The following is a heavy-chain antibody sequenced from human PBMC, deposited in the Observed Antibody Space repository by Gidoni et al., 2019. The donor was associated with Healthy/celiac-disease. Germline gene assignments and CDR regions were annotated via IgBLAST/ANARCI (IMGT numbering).Heavy chain of an antibody. Sequence: QLQLQESGPGLVKPSETLSLTCTVSGGSISSSSYYWGWIRQPPGKGLAWIGSIYYSGSTYYNPSLKSRVTISVDTSKNQFSLKLSSVTAADTAVYYCARLKIQLWFPYNWFDPWGQGTLVTVSS. V-gene: IGHV4-39*01. CDR2: IYYSGST. J-gene: IGHJ5*02. D-gene: IGHD5-18*01. CDR3: ARLKIQLWFPYNWFDP. CDR1: GGSISSSSYY.